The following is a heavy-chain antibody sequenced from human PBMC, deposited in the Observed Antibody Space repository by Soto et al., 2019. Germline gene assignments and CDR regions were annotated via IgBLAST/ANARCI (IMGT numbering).Heavy chain of an antibody. CDR3: ARGGHIAVVTDSFDY. V-gene: IGHV1-24*01. CDR1: GYTLTELS. J-gene: IGHJ4*02. Sequence: ASVKVSCKVSGYTLTELSMHWVRQAPGKGLEWMGGFDPEDGETIYAQKFQGRVTMTEDTSTDTAYMELSSLRSADTAVYYCARGGHIAVVTDSFDYWGQATLVTVSS. D-gene: IGHD2-21*02. CDR2: FDPEDGET.